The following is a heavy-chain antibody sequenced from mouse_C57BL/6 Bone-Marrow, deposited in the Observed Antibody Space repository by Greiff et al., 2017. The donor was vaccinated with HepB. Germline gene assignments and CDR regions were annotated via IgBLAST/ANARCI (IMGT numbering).Heavy chain of an antibody. CDR3: ERGRGLPIREFAY. Sequence: QVQLQQPGAELVKPGASVKLSCKASGYTFTSYWMHWVKQRPGQGLEWIGMIHPNSGSTNYNEKFKSKATLTVDKSSSTAYMQLSSLTSEDAAVYYCERGRGLPIREFAYWGQGTLVTVSA. CDR2: IHPNSGST. J-gene: IGHJ3*01. D-gene: IGHD1-1*01. CDR1: GYTFTSYW. V-gene: IGHV1-64*01.